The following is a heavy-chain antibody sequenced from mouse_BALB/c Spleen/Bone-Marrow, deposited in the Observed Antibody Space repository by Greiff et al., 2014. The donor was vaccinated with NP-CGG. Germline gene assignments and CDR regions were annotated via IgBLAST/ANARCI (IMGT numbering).Heavy chain of an antibody. CDR3: ARDYSGYFDF. D-gene: IGHD5-1*01. CDR2: IRNKPNGYTT. V-gene: IGHV7-3*02. CDR1: GFTFTDYF. Sequence: EVQLMESGGGLVQPGGSLRLSCTTSGFTFTDYFMTWVRQPPGKALEWLGFIRNKPNGYTTEYNPSVKGRFTISRDNSQGILYLQMNTLRAEDSAIYYCARDYSGYFDFWGQGTTLTVSS. J-gene: IGHJ2*01.